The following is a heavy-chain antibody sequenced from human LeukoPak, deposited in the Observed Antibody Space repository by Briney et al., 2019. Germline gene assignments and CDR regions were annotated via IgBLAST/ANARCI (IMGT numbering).Heavy chain of an antibody. V-gene: IGHV3-48*04. CDR2: ISSSGSTI. CDR1: GFTFSSYS. CDR3: ARDGRYHAFDI. J-gene: IGHJ3*02. D-gene: IGHD1-14*01. Sequence: PGGSLRLSCAASGFTFSSYSMNWVRQAPGKGLEWVSYISSSGSTIYYADSVKGRFTISRDNAKNSLYLQMNSLRAEDTAVYYCARDGRYHAFDIWGQGTMVTVSS.